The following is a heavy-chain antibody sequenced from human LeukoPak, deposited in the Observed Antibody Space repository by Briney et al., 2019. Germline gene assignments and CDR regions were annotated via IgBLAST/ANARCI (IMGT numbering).Heavy chain of an antibody. V-gene: IGHV4-59*01. Sequence: PSETLSLTCTVSGGFISSYYWSWVRQPPGKGLEWIGYIYYSGSTNYNPSLKSRVTISVDTSKNQFSLKLSSVTAADTAVYYCARELEMATSGFDYWGQGTLVTVSS. CDR3: ARELEMATSGFDY. J-gene: IGHJ4*02. D-gene: IGHD5-24*01. CDR2: IYYSGST. CDR1: GGFISSYY.